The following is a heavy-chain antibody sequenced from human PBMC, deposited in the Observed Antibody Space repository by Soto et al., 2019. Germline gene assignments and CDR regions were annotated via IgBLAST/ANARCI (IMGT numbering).Heavy chain of an antibody. J-gene: IGHJ6*02. CDR3: GSAKEYSSSAVPDV. V-gene: IGHV6-1*01. D-gene: IGHD6-6*01. CDR1: GDSVSSNSAT. CDR2: TYYRSKWYN. Sequence: PSQTLSLTCAISGDSVSSNSATWYWIRQSPSRGLEWLGRTYYRSKWYNDYAVSVKSRITTNPDTSKNQFSLQLNSVTPEDTAVYYFGSAKEYSSSAVPDVWRQGTTGTDS.